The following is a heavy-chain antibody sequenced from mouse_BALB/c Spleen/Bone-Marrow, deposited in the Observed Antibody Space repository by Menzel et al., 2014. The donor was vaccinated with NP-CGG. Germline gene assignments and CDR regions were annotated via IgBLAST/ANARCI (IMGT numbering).Heavy chain of an antibody. V-gene: IGHV1S81*02. Sequence: VQLQQSGAELVKPGTSVKLPCKASGYTFTSHYIYWVKQRPGQGLKWIGEINPNNGGTNFNEKFKSKATLTVDKSSSTAYMQLSSLTSEDSAVYYCTRLSLLRGYFDYWGQGTTLTVSS. D-gene: IGHD1-2*01. CDR2: INPNNGGT. CDR3: TRLSLLRGYFDY. J-gene: IGHJ2*01. CDR1: GYTFTSHY.